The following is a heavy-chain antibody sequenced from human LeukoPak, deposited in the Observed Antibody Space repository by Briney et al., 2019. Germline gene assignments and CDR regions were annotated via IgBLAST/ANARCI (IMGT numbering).Heavy chain of an antibody. J-gene: IGHJ4*02. V-gene: IGHV3-11*01. CDR1: GFTFSDYY. Sequence: GGSLRLSCAASGFTFSDYYMSWIRQAPGKGLEWVSYISSSGSTIYYADSVKGRFTISRDNAKNSLYLQMNSLRAEDTAVYYCASSPYYYDSSGVNWGQGTLVTVSS. D-gene: IGHD3-22*01. CDR3: ASSPYYYDSSGVN. CDR2: ISSSGSTI.